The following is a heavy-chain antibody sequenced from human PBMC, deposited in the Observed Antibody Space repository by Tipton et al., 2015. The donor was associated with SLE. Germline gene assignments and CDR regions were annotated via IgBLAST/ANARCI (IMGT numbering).Heavy chain of an antibody. CDR1: GGSISSHY. Sequence: TLSLTCTVSGGSISSHYWSWIRQPPGKGLEWIGYIYYSGSTNYNPSLKSRVTISVDTSKNQFSLKLSSVTAADTAVYYCARGTFPAAGAFDIWGQGTMVTVSS. D-gene: IGHD2-2*01. V-gene: IGHV4-59*11. J-gene: IGHJ3*02. CDR2: IYYSGST. CDR3: ARGTFPAAGAFDI.